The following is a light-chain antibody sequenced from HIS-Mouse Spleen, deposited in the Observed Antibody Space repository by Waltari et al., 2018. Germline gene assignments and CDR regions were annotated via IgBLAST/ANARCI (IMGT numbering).Light chain of an antibody. J-gene: IGKJ4*01. CDR3: QQYNSYSLT. CDR1: QSISSW. V-gene: IGKV1-5*03. CDR2: KAS. Sequence: DIQMTQSPSTLSASVGDRVTITCRASQSISSWLAWYQQKPGKAPKLLIYKASSLESGVPSRFSGSESGTEFTLTINSLQPDDFATYYCQQYNSYSLTFGGGTKVEIK.